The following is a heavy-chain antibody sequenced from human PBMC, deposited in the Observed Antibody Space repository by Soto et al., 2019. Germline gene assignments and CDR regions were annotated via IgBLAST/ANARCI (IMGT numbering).Heavy chain of an antibody. CDR3: ARVPCGPARMDV. Sequence: EVQLVESGGGLVKPGGSLRLSCAASGFNFNTYTMNWVRQAPGKGLEWVSSISSGSSYIYNAASVKGRFTISRDTAQNPLYLQMTSLKAEDTAVYSCARVPCGPARMDVWGQGTTVTVSS. J-gene: IGHJ6*02. D-gene: IGHD2-21*01. CDR1: GFNFNTYT. CDR2: ISSGSSYI. V-gene: IGHV3-21*01.